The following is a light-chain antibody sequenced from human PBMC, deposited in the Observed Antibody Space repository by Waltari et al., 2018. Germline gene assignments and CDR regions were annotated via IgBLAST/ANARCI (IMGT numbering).Light chain of an antibody. CDR2: DVS. Sequence: QSALTQPASVSGSPGQSITISCTGTSSDVGGYNYVCWYQQYPGKAPKLMIYDVSSPPSGVSNRFSGSKSGNTASLTISGLQAEDEADYYCASYTSSSTWVFGGGTKLTVL. CDR3: ASYTSSSTWV. CDR1: SSDVGGYNY. V-gene: IGLV2-14*01. J-gene: IGLJ3*02.